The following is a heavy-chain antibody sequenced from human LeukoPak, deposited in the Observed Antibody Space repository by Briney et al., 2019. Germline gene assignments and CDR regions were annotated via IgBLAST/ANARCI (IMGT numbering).Heavy chain of an antibody. J-gene: IGHJ6*01. D-gene: IGHD3-22*01. V-gene: IGHV3-11*01. CDR2: ISSSGSTI. CDR1: GFTFSDYY. Sequence: PGGSLRLSCAASGFTFSDYYMSWIRQAPGKGLEWVSYISSSGSTIYYADSVKGRFTISRDNAKNSLYLQMSSLRAEDTAVYYCARFDSSGYTSYYYYYYGMDVWGQGTTVTVSS. CDR3: ARFDSSGYTSYYYYYYGMDV.